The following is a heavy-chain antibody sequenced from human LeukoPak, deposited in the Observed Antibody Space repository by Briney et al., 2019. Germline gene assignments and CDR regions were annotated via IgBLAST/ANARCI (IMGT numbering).Heavy chain of an antibody. CDR1: GYTFTSYG. CDR3: ARAGCSSTSCYYADY. CDR2: ISAYNGNT. D-gene: IGHD2-2*01. V-gene: IGHV1-18*01. J-gene: IGHJ4*02. Sequence: GASVKVSCKASGYTFTSYGISWVRQAPGLGLEWMGWISAYNGNTNYAQKLQGRVTMTTDTSTSTAYMELRSLRSDDTAVYYCARAGCSSTSCYYADYWGQGTLVTVSS.